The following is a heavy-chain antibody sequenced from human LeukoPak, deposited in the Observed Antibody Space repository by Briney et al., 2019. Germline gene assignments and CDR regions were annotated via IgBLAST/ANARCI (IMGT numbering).Heavy chain of an antibody. CDR3: AKAAGPYGDYVSFMDY. J-gene: IGHJ4*02. V-gene: IGHV3-9*01. D-gene: IGHD4-17*01. CDR1: GFTFDDYA. CDR2: ISWNSGSI. Sequence: GRSLRLSCAASGFTFDDYAMHWVRQAPGKGLEWVSGISWNSGSIGYADSVKGRFTISRDNAKNSLYLQMNSLRAEDTALYYCAKAAGPYGDYVSFMDYWGQGTLVTVSS.